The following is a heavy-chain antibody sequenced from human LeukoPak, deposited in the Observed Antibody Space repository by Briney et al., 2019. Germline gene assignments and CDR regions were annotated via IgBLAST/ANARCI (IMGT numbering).Heavy chain of an antibody. CDR1: ADSISSSKW. CDR2: IKQDGSGA. Sequence: ETLSLTCAVSADSISSSKWWSWVRRAPGKGLEWVGHIKQDGSGAYYIDSVKGRFTISRDNARSSLYLQMNSLRAEDTAVYYCARDEGVPTNYRFDYWGQGTLVTVSS. V-gene: IGHV3-7*01. J-gene: IGHJ4*02. CDR3: ARDEGVPTNYRFDY. D-gene: IGHD4-11*01.